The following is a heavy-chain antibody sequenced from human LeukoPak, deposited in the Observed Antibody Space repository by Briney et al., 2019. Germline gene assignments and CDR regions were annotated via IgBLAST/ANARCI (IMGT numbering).Heavy chain of an antibody. Sequence: SETLSLTCTVSGGSISSSSYYWGWIRQPPGKGLEWIGSIYYSGSTYYNPSLKSRVTISVDTSKNQFSLKLSSVTAADTAVYYCARSPDMVRGAPDNWFDPWGQGTLVTVSS. CDR3: ARSPDMVRGAPDNWFDP. D-gene: IGHD3-10*01. CDR1: GGSISSSSYY. V-gene: IGHV4-39*07. J-gene: IGHJ5*02. CDR2: IYYSGST.